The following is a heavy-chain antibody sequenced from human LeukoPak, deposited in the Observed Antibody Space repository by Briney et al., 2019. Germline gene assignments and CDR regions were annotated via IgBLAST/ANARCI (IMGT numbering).Heavy chain of an antibody. J-gene: IGHJ6*02. CDR2: IYYSGST. Sequence: PSETLSLTRTVSGGSISSYYWSWIRQPPGKGLEWIGYIYYSGSTNYNPSLKSRVTISVDTSKNQFSLKLSSVTAADTAVYYCAREPGYSYGYGSYGMDVWGQGTTVTVSS. D-gene: IGHD5-18*01. V-gene: IGHV4-59*01. CDR1: GGSISSYY. CDR3: AREPGYSYGYGSYGMDV.